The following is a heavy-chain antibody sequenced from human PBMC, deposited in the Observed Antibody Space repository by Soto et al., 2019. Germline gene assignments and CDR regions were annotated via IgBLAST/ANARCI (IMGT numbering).Heavy chain of an antibody. CDR1: VYTFSTYW. V-gene: IGHV5-51*01. Sequence: PGESLRISCKCSVYTFSTYWIAWVRQMPGKGLEWMGIIYPGDSDTKYSPAFQGQVIISADKSINTAYLQWTSLEASDTAMYYCARTFAPEFFHSWGQGTLVTVSS. J-gene: IGHJ4*02. CDR3: ARTFAPEFFHS. D-gene: IGHD3-10*01. CDR2: IYPGDSDT.